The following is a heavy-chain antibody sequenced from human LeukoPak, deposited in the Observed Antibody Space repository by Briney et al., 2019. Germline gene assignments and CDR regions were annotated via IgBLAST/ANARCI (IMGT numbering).Heavy chain of an antibody. CDR3: ARNGTVTVSGTKFNYFDY. V-gene: IGHV4-39*01. Sequence: PSETLSLTCTVSGDSISSSSYYWGWIRQPPGKGLEWIGSIYHSGSTHYNPSLKSRLTIFVDTSKNQFSLKVSSVTAADTAVYYCARNGTVTVSGTKFNYFDYWGQGTLVTVSS. CDR2: IYHSGST. J-gene: IGHJ4*02. CDR1: GDSISSSSYY. D-gene: IGHD4-17*01.